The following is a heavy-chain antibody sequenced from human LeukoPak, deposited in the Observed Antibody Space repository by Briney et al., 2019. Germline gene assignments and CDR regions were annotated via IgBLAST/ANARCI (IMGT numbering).Heavy chain of an antibody. Sequence: ASVTVSCKASGYTFTSYGISWVRQAPGQGLEWMGWISAYNGNTNYAQKLQGRVTMTTDTSTSTAHMELRSLRSDDTAVYYCARDQYYDSKGWFDPWGQGTLVTVSS. CDR2: ISAYNGNT. V-gene: IGHV1-18*01. J-gene: IGHJ5*02. D-gene: IGHD3-16*01. CDR3: ARDQYYDSKGWFDP. CDR1: GYTFTSYG.